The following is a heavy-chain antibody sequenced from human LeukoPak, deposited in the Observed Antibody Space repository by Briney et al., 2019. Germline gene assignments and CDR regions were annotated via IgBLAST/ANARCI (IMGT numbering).Heavy chain of an antibody. Sequence: SETLSLTCTVSGGSISSSSYFWGWIRQPPGKGLEWIGSIYYSGSAFYNPSLKSRVTISVDTSKNQLSLRLSSVTAADTAVYYCARTHAYKTPRVDYGGQGPLVTVS. V-gene: IGHV4-39*01. CDR1: GGSISSSSYF. CDR3: ARTHAYKTPRVDY. CDR2: IYYSGSA. D-gene: IGHD5-24*01. J-gene: IGHJ4*02.